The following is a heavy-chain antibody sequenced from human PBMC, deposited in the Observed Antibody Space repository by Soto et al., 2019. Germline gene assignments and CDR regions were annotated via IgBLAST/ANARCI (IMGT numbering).Heavy chain of an antibody. Sequence: AGGSLRLSCAASGFTFSSYGMHWVRQAPGKGLEWVAVISYDGSNKYYADSVKGRFTISRDNSKNTLYLQMNSLRAEDTAVYYCAKVGKDSSSWRYFQHWGQGTLVTVSS. D-gene: IGHD6-13*01. J-gene: IGHJ1*01. V-gene: IGHV3-30*18. CDR1: GFTFSSYG. CDR3: AKVGKDSSSWRYFQH. CDR2: ISYDGSNK.